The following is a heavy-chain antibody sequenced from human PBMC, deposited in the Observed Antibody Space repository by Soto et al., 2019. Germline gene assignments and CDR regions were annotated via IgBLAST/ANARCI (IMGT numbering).Heavy chain of an antibody. CDR2: IIPILGIA. V-gene: IGHV1-69*04. CDR1: GGTFSSYT. D-gene: IGHD3-10*01. Sequence: SVKVSCKASGGTFSSYTISWVRQAPGQGLEWMGRIIPILGIANYAQKFQGRVTITADKSTSTAYMELSSLRSEDTAVYYCARDPYGSGSYYYYYGMDVWGQGTTVTVS. J-gene: IGHJ6*02. CDR3: ARDPYGSGSYYYYYGMDV.